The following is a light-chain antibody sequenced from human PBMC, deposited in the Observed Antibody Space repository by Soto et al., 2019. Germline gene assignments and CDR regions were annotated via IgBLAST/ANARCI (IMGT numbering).Light chain of an antibody. CDR1: NSDVGGYNS. CDR3: SLYTSSSTYV. J-gene: IGLJ1*01. V-gene: IGLV2-11*01. Sequence: QSALTQPRSVSGSPGQSVTISCSGTNSDVGGYNSVAWYQQKPGEAPKLLLYSVSNRPSGVPDRFSGSKSGNTASLTISGLQAEDEADYYCSLYTSSSTYVFGTGTKVTVL. CDR2: SVS.